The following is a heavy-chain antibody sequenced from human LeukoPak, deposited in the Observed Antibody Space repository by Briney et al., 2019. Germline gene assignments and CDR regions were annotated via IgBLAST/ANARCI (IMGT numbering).Heavy chain of an antibody. Sequence: PGRSLRLSCAASGFTFDDYAMHWVRQAPGKGLEWVSGISWNSGSIGYADSVKGRFTISRDNAKNSLYLQMNSLRAEDTALYYCAKDHYYDSSGYVALDYWGQGTLVTVSS. CDR3: AKDHYYDSSGYVALDY. D-gene: IGHD3-22*01. CDR2: ISWNSGSI. J-gene: IGHJ4*02. CDR1: GFTFDDYA. V-gene: IGHV3-9*01.